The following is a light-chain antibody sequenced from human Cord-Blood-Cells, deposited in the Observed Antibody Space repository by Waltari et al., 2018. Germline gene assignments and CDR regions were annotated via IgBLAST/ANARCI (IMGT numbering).Light chain of an antibody. V-gene: IGKV1-9*01. CDR3: QQLNSYPYT. CDR1: QGIRSY. CDR2: AAS. J-gene: IGKJ2*01. Sequence: DIQLTQSPSFLSASVGDRVTITCRASQGIRSYLAWYQQKPGKAPKLLIYAASTLQSGGPSRFSGSGSGTEVTLTISSLQPEDFATYDCQQLNSYPYTFAQGTKLEI.